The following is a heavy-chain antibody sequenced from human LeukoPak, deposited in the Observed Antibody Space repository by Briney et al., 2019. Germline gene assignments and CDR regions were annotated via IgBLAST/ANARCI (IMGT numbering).Heavy chain of an antibody. V-gene: IGHV1-18*01. D-gene: IGHD3-10*01. CDR1: DYTFTSYG. J-gene: IGHJ4*02. CDR2: ISAYNGNT. Sequence: GASVKVSCKASDYTFTSYGISWVRQAPGQGLEWMGWISAYNGNTNYAQKLQGRVTMTTDTSTSTAYMELRSLRSDDTAVYYCARVGQGYGSGSYSFDYWGQGTLVTVSS. CDR3: ARVGQGYGSGSYSFDY.